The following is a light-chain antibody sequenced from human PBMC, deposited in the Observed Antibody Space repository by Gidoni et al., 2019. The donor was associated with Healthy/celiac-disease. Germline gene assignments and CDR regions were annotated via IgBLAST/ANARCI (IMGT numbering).Light chain of an antibody. Sequence: DIQMTHSPSSLSASVGDRATITCQASQDISNYLNWYQQKPGKAPKLLIYDASNMETGVPSRFSGSGSGTDFTFTISSLQPEDIAAYYCQQYDNNPLTFGGGTKVEIK. CDR2: DAS. CDR3: QQYDNNPLT. V-gene: IGKV1-33*01. J-gene: IGKJ4*01. CDR1: QDISNY.